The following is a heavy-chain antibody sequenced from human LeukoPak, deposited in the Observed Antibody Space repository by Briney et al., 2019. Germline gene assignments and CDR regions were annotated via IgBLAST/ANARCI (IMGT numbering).Heavy chain of an antibody. CDR3: AREHGYCSGGSCYDYFDY. CDR2: IKQDGSEK. V-gene: IGHV3-7*01. CDR1: GFTFSDSW. D-gene: IGHD2-15*01. J-gene: IGHJ4*02. Sequence: GGSLRLSCAASGFTFSDSWMTWVRQAPGKGLEWVANIKQDGSEKYYVDSVKGRFTISRDNAKNSLYLQMNSLRAEDTAVYYCAREHGYCSGGSCYDYFDYWGQGTLVTVSS.